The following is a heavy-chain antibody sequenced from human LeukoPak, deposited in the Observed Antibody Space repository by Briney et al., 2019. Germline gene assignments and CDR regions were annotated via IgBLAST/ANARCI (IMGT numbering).Heavy chain of an antibody. D-gene: IGHD3-3*01. Sequence: ASVKVSCKASGYTFAGYYIHWVRQAPGQGLEWMGWINPNSDGTNYAQKFQGRITMTRDTSINTAYMELIRLRSDDTAVYYCARLLELEWGSRTYPTGAFDYWGQGTLVAVSS. V-gene: IGHV1-2*02. CDR3: ARLLELEWGSRTYPTGAFDY. CDR1: GYTFAGYY. J-gene: IGHJ4*02. CDR2: INPNSDGT.